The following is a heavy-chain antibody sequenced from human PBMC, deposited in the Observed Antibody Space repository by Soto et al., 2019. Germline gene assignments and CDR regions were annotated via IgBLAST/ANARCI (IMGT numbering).Heavy chain of an antibody. CDR3: ARVVAVVKSFHYWYFDL. D-gene: IGHD2-15*01. J-gene: IGHJ2*01. CDR2: IIPIFGTA. V-gene: IGHV1-69*12. CDR1: GGTFSSYA. Sequence: QVQLVQSGAEVKKPGSSVTVSCKASGGTFSSYAISWVRQAPGQGLEWMGGIIPIFGTANYAQKFQGRVTITADEATSTAYMELRSMRSEATAVYYCARVVAVVKSFHYWYFDLWGRGTLVTVSS.